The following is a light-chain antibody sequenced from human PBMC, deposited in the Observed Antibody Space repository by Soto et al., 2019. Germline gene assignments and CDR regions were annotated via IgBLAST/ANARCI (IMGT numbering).Light chain of an antibody. CDR3: QQYENYWT. Sequence: DIQMTQSPSTLSASVVERVTITCRASQSISSWLAWYQHKPGKAPKLLIYDASNLDSGVPSRFSGSGSGTELSLTISNLQPDDCATYYCQQYENYWTFGQGTKVDIK. J-gene: IGKJ1*01. V-gene: IGKV1-5*01. CDR1: QSISSW. CDR2: DAS.